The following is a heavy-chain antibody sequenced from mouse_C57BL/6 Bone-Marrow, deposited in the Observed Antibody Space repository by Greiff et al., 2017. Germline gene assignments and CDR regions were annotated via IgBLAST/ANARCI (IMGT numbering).Heavy chain of an antibody. CDR3: ARRGYGSSSLYYFDY. CDR2: ISSGGSYT. Sequence: EVQLVESGGGLVKPGGSLKLSCAASGFTFSSYGMSWVRQTPDKRLEWVATISSGGSYTYYPDSVKGRFTISRDNAKNTLYLQMSSLKSEDTAMYYCARRGYGSSSLYYFDYWGQGTTLTVSS. J-gene: IGHJ2*01. V-gene: IGHV5-6*01. CDR1: GFTFSSYG. D-gene: IGHD1-1*01.